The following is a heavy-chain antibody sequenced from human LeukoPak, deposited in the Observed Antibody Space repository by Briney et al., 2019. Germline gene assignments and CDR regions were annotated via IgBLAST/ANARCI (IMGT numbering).Heavy chain of an antibody. D-gene: IGHD1-7*01. J-gene: IGHJ4*02. V-gene: IGHV4-61*01. Sequence: SETLSLTCTVSGGSVSSGSYYWSWIRQPPGKGLEWIGYIYYSGSTNYIPSLRSRLTISVDTSKNQFSLKLSSVTAADTAVYYCAREDITGTASYFDYWGQGTLVTVSS. CDR1: GGSVSSGSYY. CDR2: IYYSGST. CDR3: AREDITGTASYFDY.